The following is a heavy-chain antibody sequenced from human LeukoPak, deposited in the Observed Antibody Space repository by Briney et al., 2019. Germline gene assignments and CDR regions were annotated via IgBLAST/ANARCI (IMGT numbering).Heavy chain of an antibody. CDR2: IWYDGNNK. V-gene: IGHV3-33*01. CDR1: GFTFSSYG. CDR3: ARDWGSGNSYYFDY. Sequence: GGSLRLSCAASGFTFSSYGMHWVRQAPGKGLEWVAVIWYDGNNKYYEDSVKGRFTISRDNSKNTLYVQMNSLRAEDTAVYYCARDWGSGNSYYFDYWGQGTLVTVSS. D-gene: IGHD3-10*01. J-gene: IGHJ4*02.